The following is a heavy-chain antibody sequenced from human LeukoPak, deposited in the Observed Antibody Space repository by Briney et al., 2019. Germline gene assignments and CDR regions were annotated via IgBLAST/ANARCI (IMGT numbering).Heavy chain of an antibody. J-gene: IGHJ2*01. CDR3: ARVNTGNWYFDL. V-gene: IGHV3-74*01. Sequence: RTGGSLRLSCAASGFIFSTYVMSWVRQAPGKGLECVSRINTDGSTTSYADSVRGRFTISRDNAENTVYLQMNSLGAEDTALYFCARVNTGNWYFDLWGRGTLVTVSS. D-gene: IGHD3-10*01. CDR1: GFIFSTYV. CDR2: INTDGSTT.